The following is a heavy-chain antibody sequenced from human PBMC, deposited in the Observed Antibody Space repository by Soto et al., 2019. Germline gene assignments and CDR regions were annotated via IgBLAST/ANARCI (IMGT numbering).Heavy chain of an antibody. Sequence: GASVKVSCKASGYTFTSYGISWVRQAPGQGLEWMGWISAYNGNTNYAQKLQGRVTMTTDTSTSTAYMELRSLRAEDMAVYYCVRRVSGNYDYWGQGTLVTVSS. CDR1: GYTFTSYG. V-gene: IGHV1-18*03. D-gene: IGHD1-7*01. CDR2: ISAYNGNT. J-gene: IGHJ4*02. CDR3: VRRVSGNYDY.